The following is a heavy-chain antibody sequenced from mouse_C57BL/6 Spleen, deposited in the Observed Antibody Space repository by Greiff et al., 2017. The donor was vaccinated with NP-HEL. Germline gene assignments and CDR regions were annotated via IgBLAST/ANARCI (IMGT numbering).Heavy chain of an antibody. D-gene: IGHD2-2*01. CDR1: GFNIKDYY. J-gene: IGHJ4*01. V-gene: IGHV14-2*01. Sequence: VQLKESGAELVKPGASVKLSCTASGFNIKDYYMHWVKQRTEQGLEWIGRIDPEDGETKYAPKFQGKATITADTSSNTAYLQLSSLTSEDTAVYYCARCTMVTTDAMDYWGQGTSVTVSS. CDR3: ARCTMVTTDAMDY. CDR2: IDPEDGET.